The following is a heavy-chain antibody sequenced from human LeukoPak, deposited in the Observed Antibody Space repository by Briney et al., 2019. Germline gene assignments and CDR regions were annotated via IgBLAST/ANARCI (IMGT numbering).Heavy chain of an antibody. Sequence: GGSLRLSCAASGFTFSSYAMSWVRQAPGKGLEWVANIKQDGSEKYYVDSVKGRFTISRDNAKNSLYLQMNSLRAEDTAVYYCARAPGYYYDGSGYYADYWGQGTLVTVSS. J-gene: IGHJ4*02. CDR1: GFTFSSYA. CDR3: ARAPGYYYDGSGYYADY. CDR2: IKQDGSEK. D-gene: IGHD3-22*01. V-gene: IGHV3-7*01.